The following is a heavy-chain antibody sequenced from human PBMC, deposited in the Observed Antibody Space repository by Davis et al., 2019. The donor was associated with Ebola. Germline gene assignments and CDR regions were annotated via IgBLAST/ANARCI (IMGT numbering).Heavy chain of an antibody. D-gene: IGHD6-13*01. CDR1: GGSISSYY. CDR2: IYYSGST. Sequence: PSETLSLTCTVSGGSISSYYWSWIRQPPGKGLEWIGYIYYSGSTNYNPSLKSRVTISVDTSKNQFSLKLSSVTAADTAVYYCARDLRGSSWAGHWFDPWGQGTLVTVSS. V-gene: IGHV4-59*01. CDR3: ARDLRGSSWAGHWFDP. J-gene: IGHJ5*02.